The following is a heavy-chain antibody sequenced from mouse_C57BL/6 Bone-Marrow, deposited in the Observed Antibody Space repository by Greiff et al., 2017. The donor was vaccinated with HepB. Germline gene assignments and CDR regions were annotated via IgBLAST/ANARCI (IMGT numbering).Heavy chain of an antibody. CDR3: AREGNFGY. CDR2: ISDGGSYT. J-gene: IGHJ2*01. Sequence: EVHLVESGGGLVKPGGSLKLSCAASGFTFSSYAMSWVRQTPEKRLEWVATISDGGSYTYYPDNVKGRFTISRDNAKNNLYLQMSHLKSEDTAMYYCAREGNFGYWGQVTTLTVSS. V-gene: IGHV5-4*01. CDR1: GFTFSSYA.